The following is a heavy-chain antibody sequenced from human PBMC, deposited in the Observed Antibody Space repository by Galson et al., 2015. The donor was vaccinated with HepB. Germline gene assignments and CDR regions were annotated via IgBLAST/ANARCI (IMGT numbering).Heavy chain of an antibody. CDR2: ISGSGGST. J-gene: IGHJ4*02. Sequence: SLRLSCAASGFTFSSYAMSWVRQAPGKGLEWVSAISGSGGSTYYADSVKGRFTISRDNSKNTLYLQMNSLRAEDTAVYYCAKEAPGLYYYDSSGYYDYWGQGTLVTVSS. D-gene: IGHD3-22*01. CDR3: AKEAPGLYYYDSSGYYDY. V-gene: IGHV3-23*01. CDR1: GFTFSSYA.